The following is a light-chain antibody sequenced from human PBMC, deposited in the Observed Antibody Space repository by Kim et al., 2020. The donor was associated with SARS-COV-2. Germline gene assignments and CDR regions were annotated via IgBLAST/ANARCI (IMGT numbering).Light chain of an antibody. CDR1: SPHIGSNT. CDR3: AAWDDSLNIYV. V-gene: IGLV1-44*01. Sequence: QIVTISGSRSSPHIGSNTVNWYQQVPGTAPKLLIYSNNQRPSGVPDRFSGSKSGTSASLAISGLQSENEADYYCAAWDDSLNIYVFGSGTKVTVL. J-gene: IGLJ1*01. CDR2: SNN.